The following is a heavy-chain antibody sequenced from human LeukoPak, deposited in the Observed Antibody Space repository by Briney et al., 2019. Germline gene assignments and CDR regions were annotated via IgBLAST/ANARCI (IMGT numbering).Heavy chain of an antibody. CDR1: GDSISSNY. CDR2: IYYTGST. J-gene: IGHJ4*02. D-gene: IGHD3-10*01. V-gene: IGHV4-59*01. CDR3: ARGMVRGVAPFDY. Sequence: SETLSLTCSVSGDSISSNYWSWIRQPPGKGLEWIGYIYYTGSTNYNPSLKSRVTISLDTSKNQFSLKLRSVTAADTAVYSCARGMVRGVAPFDYWGQGTLVTVSS.